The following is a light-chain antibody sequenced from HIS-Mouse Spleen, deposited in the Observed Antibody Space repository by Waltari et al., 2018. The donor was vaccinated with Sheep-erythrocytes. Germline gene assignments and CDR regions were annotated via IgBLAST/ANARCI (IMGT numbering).Light chain of an antibody. CDR1: QGISSA. CDR3: QQFNNYPRT. V-gene: IGKV1D-13*01. CDR2: DAS. Sequence: AIQLTQAPSSLSASVGDRVTITCRASQGISSALAWYQQKPGKAPKLLIFDASSLESGVPSRFSGSGSGTDFTLTISSLQPEDFATYYCQQFNNYPRTFGQGTKVEIK. J-gene: IGKJ1*01.